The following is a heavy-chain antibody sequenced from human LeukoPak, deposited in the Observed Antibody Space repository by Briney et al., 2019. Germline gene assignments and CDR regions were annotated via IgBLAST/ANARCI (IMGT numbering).Heavy chain of an antibody. Sequence: PSETLSLTCTVSGGSISSYYWSWIRQPPGKGLEWIGYIYYSGSTNYNPSLKSRVTISVDTSKNQFSLKLSSVTAADTAVYYCARGAGSFDYWGRGTLVTVSS. CDR1: GGSISSYY. CDR3: ARGAGSFDY. D-gene: IGHD3-10*01. J-gene: IGHJ4*02. CDR2: IYYSGST. V-gene: IGHV4-59*01.